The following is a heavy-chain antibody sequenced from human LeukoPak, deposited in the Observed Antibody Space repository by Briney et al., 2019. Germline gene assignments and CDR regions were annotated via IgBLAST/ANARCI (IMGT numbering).Heavy chain of an antibody. J-gene: IGHJ6*03. CDR1: GGSISSYY. V-gene: IGHV4-59*01. Sequence: SETLSLTCTVSGGSISSYYWSWIRQPPGKGLEWIGYIYYSGSTNYNPSLKSRVTISVDTSKNQFSLKLSSVTAADTAVYYCARNLKRGSGYYYYYYMDVWGKGTTVTVSS. CDR2: IYYSGST. CDR3: ARNLKRGSGYYYYYYMDV. D-gene: IGHD3-10*01.